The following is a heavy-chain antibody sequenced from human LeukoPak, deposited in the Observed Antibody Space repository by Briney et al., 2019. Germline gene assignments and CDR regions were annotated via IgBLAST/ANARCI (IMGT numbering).Heavy chain of an antibody. J-gene: IGHJ4*02. V-gene: IGHV1-24*01. CDR1: GYTLTELS. CDR3: ATEYGTTGTTPSGGIDY. D-gene: IGHD1-1*01. Sequence: ASVKVSCKVSGYTLTELSMHWVRQAPGKGLEWMGGFDPEDGETIYAQKFQGRVTMTEDTSTDTAYMELSSLRSEDTAVYYCATEYGTTGTTPSGGIDYWGQGTLVTVSS. CDR2: FDPEDGET.